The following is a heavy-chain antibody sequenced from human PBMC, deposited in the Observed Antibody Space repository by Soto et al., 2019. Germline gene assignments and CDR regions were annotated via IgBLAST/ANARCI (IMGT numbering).Heavy chain of an antibody. V-gene: IGHV4-34*01. D-gene: IGHD2-15*01. CDR1: GGSFSGYY. CDR3: ARGLLSRWPLYY. CDR2: INHSGST. J-gene: IGHJ4*02. Sequence: QVQLQQWGAGLLKPSETLSLTCAVYGGSFSGYYWSWIRQPPGKGLEWIGEINHSGSTNYNPSLKSRVTISVDTSKNQFSLNRSSVTAADTAVYYCARGLLSRWPLYYWGQGTLVTVSS.